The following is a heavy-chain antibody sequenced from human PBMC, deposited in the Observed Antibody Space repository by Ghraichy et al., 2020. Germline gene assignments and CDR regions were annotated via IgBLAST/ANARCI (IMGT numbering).Heavy chain of an antibody. D-gene: IGHD5-18*01. V-gene: IGHV4-34*01. CDR3: ARGGYLWPTALDY. CDR1: GGSFSGYY. CDR2: INHSGST. J-gene: IGHJ4*02. Sequence: SETLSLTCAVYGGSFSGYYWSWIRQPPGKGLEWIGEINHSGSTNYNPSLKSRVTISVDTSKNQFSLKLSSVTAADTAVYYCARGGYLWPTALDYWGQGTLVTVSS.